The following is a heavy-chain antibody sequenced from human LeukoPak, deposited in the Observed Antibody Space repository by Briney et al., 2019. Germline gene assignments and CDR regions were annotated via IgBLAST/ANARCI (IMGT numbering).Heavy chain of an antibody. V-gene: IGHV5-51*01. CDR3: ARLGVLRYFDWLGMDV. D-gene: IGHD3-9*01. CDR2: IYPGDSDT. Sequence: GESLQISCQGSGYRFTSYWIGWVRPLPGKGLEWMGIIYPGDSDTRYSPSFQGQVTISADKSISTAYLQWSSLKASDTAMYYCARLGVLRYFDWLGMDVWGKGTTVTISS. CDR1: GYRFTSYW. J-gene: IGHJ6*03.